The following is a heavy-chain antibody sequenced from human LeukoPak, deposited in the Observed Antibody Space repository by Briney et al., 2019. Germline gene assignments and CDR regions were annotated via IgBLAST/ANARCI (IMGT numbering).Heavy chain of an antibody. Sequence: PSETLSLTCAVYGGSFSGYYWSWIRQPPGKGLEWIGYIYYSGSTNYNPSLKSRVTISVDTSKNQFSLKLSSVTAADTAVYYCARDTETTIFGVVGNYYYGMDVWGQGTTVTVSS. CDR2: IYYSGST. CDR1: GGSFSGYY. V-gene: IGHV4-59*01. J-gene: IGHJ6*02. CDR3: ARDTETTIFGVVGNYYYGMDV. D-gene: IGHD3-3*01.